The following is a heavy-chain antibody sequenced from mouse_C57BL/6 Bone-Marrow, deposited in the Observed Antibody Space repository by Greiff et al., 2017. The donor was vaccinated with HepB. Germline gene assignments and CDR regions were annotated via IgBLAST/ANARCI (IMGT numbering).Heavy chain of an antibody. J-gene: IGHJ3*01. D-gene: IGHD2-3*01. CDR2: IYPRSGNT. CDR3: ARWLLRFAY. V-gene: IGHV1-81*01. CDR1: GYTFTSYG. Sequence: VKVVESGAELARPGASVKLSCKASGYTFTSYGISWVKQRTGQGLEWIGEIYPRSGNTYYNEKFKGKATLTADKSSSTAYMELRSLTSEDSAVYFCARWLLRFAYWGQGTLVTVSA.